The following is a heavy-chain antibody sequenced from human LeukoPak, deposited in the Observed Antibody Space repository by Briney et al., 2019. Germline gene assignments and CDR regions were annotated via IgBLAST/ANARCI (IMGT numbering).Heavy chain of an antibody. J-gene: IGHJ6*02. Sequence: PSETLSLTCTVSGGSISSYYWSWIRQPPGKGLEWIGYIYYSGSTNYNPSLKSRVTISVDTSKNQFSLKLSPVTAADTAVYYCARASVFGVVPVYYYGMDVWGQGTTVTVSS. V-gene: IGHV4-59*01. CDR3: ARASVFGVVPVYYYGMDV. CDR1: GGSISSYY. D-gene: IGHD3-3*01. CDR2: IYYSGST.